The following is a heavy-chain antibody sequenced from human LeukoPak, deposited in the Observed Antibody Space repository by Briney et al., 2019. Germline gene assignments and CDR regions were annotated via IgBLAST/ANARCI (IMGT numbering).Heavy chain of an antibody. CDR1: GFTFSNAW. V-gene: IGHV3-15*01. CDR2: IKSKADGGTT. Sequence: GGSLRLSCAASGFTFSNAWMTWVRQAPGKGLEWVGRIKSKADGGTTDYAAPVKGRFTISRDDSKNTPYLQMNSLKTEDTAMYYCTIIVGATKIIDYWGQGTLVTVSS. CDR3: TIIVGATKIIDY. J-gene: IGHJ4*02. D-gene: IGHD1-26*01.